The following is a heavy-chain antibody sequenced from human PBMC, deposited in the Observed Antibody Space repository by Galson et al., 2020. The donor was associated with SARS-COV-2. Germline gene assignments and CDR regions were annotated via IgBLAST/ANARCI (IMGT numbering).Heavy chain of an antibody. V-gene: IGHV3-23*01. CDR2: ISGSGGST. Sequence: GGSLRLSCAASGFTFSSYAMSWVRQAPGKGLEWVSAISGSGGSTYYADSVKGRFTISRDNSKNTLYLQMNSLRAEDTAVYYCAKDPRSDYYDSSGPGYWGQGTLVTVSS. CDR3: AKDPRSDYYDSSGPGY. J-gene: IGHJ4*02. D-gene: IGHD3-22*01. CDR1: GFTFSSYA.